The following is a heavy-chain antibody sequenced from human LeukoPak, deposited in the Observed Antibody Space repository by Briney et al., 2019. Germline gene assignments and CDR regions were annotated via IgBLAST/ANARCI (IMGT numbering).Heavy chain of an antibody. J-gene: IGHJ4*02. CDR3: ARGAAHQLYYFDY. CDR2: IYYSGST. Sequence: SETLSLTCAVSGGSISSGGYSWSWIRQPPGKGLEWIGYIYYSGSTNYNPSLKSRVTISVDTSKNQFSLKPSSVTAADTAVYYCARGAAHQLYYFDYWGQGTLVTVSS. CDR1: GGSISSGGYS. V-gene: IGHV4-61*08. D-gene: IGHD6-6*01.